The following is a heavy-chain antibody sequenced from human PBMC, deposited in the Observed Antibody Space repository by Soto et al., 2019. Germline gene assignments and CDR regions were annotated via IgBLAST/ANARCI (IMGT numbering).Heavy chain of an antibody. J-gene: IGHJ5*02. CDR2: INQDGSEK. Sequence: EMQLVGSGGGLVQPGGSLRLSCGVSGFTFGSFWMGWVRQAPGKGLEWVANINQDGSEKYYVDSVKGRFTISRDNPRNSLYLQMDTLRVEDTAVYFCARQIRGLTPNWFDPWGQGTLVSVSS. CDR3: ARQIRGLTPNWFDP. CDR1: GFTFGSFW. V-gene: IGHV3-7*01.